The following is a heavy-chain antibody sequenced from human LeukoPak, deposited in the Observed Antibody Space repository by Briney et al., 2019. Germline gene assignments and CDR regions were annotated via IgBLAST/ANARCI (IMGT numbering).Heavy chain of an antibody. CDR3: AKALSSGWYLDFDY. J-gene: IGHJ4*02. Sequence: GGSLRLSCAASGFTFSSYSMNWVRQAPGKGLEWVSSISSSSSYIYYADSVKGRFTISRDNSKNTLYLQMNSLRAEDTAVYYCAKALSSGWYLDFDYWGQGTLVTVSS. V-gene: IGHV3-21*04. CDR2: ISSSSSYI. CDR1: GFTFSSYS. D-gene: IGHD6-19*01.